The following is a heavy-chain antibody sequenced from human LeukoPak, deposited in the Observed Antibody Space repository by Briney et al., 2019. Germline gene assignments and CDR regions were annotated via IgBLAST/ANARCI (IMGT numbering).Heavy chain of an antibody. J-gene: IGHJ4*02. V-gene: IGHV4-34*01. D-gene: IGHD3-3*01. CDR3: ARGFRGVLRFLEWLIYFDY. Sequence: SETLSLTCAVYGGSFSGYYWSGIRQPPGKGLEWIGEINHSGSTNYNPSLKSRVTISVDTSKNQFSLKLSSVTAADTAVYYCARGFRGVLRFLEWLIYFDYWGQGTLVTVSS. CDR1: GGSFSGYY. CDR2: INHSGST.